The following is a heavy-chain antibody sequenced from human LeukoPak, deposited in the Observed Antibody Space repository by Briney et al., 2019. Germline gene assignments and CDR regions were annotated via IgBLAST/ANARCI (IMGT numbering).Heavy chain of an antibody. CDR1: GFTFSNYG. CDR3: ARDPSHYYSDY. CDR2: IWYDGSNK. J-gene: IGHJ4*02. Sequence: GGSLRLSCEASGFTFSNYGMHWVRQAPGKGLEWVAVIWYDGSNKYYTDSVKGRFTISRDNSKNTLYLQMNSLRAEDTAVYYCARDPSHYYSDYWGQGTLVTVSS. V-gene: IGHV3-33*01.